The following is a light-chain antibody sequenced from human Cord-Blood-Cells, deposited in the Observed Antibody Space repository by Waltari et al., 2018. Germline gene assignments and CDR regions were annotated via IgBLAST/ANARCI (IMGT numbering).Light chain of an antibody. CDR3: QSYDSSLSVNYV. V-gene: IGLV1-40*01. CDR2: GNS. Sequence: QSVLTQPPSVSGAPGQRVTISCTGSSSHIGAGYDVHWYQQLPGTAPKLLIYGNSNRPSGVPDRFSGSKSGTSASLAITGLQAEDEADYYCQSYDSSLSVNYVFGTGTKVTVL. CDR1: SSHIGAGYD. J-gene: IGLJ1*01.